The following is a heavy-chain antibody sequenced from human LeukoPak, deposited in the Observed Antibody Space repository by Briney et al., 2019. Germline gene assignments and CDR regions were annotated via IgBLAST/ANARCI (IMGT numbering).Heavy chain of an antibody. CDR2: ISAYNGNT. J-gene: IGHJ6*02. Sequence: ASVKVSCKASGYTFTSYGISWVRQAPGQGLEWMGWISAYNGNTNYAQKLQGRVTMTTDTSTSTAYMELRSLRSDDTAVYYCARAGGGGTRGYYYGMDVWGQGTTVTVSS. CDR3: ARAGGGGTRGYYYGMDV. CDR1: GYTFTSYG. V-gene: IGHV1-18*01. D-gene: IGHD2-15*01.